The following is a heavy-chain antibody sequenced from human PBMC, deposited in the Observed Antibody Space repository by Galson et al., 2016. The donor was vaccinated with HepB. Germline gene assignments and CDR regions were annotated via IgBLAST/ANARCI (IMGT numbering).Heavy chain of an antibody. CDR1: RFTFSSYS. J-gene: IGHJ4*02. V-gene: IGHV3-21*06. D-gene: IGHD6-6*01. Sequence: SLRLSCAVSRFTFSSYSMNWVRQAPGKGLEWVSSISSSSSYIYYADSVKGRFTISRDNAKNSLYLQMNSLRAEDTAVYYCARDLRRSSSSSDYWGQGTLVTVSS. CDR2: ISSSSSYI. CDR3: ARDLRRSSSSSDY.